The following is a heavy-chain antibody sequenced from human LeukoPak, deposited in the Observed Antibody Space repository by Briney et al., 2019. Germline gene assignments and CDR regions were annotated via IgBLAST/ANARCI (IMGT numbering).Heavy chain of an antibody. CDR2: IRSKAYGGTR. J-gene: IGHJ6*02. CDR1: RFTFGNYA. CDR3: ARDLEGGNLWGGFRYPGSPAYRSESDEYGLDV. Sequence: GGSLRLSCTASRFTFGNYAMSWFRQAPGKGLEWVGFIRSKAYGGTREYAASVKGRFTISRDDSKSIAFLQMNSLEIEDTAVYYCARDLEGGNLWGGFRYPGSPAYRSESDEYGLDVWGQGTTVTVSS. V-gene: IGHV3-49*03. D-gene: IGHD3-16*02.